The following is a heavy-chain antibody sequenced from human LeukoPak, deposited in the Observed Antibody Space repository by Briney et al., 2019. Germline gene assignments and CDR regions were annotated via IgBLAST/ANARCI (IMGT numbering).Heavy chain of an antibody. J-gene: IGHJ4*02. CDR1: GFTFSSYS. CDR2: ISSSSTYI. V-gene: IGHV3-21*01. CDR3: VRGAGTSYFDY. Sequence: GGSLRLSCAASGFTFSSYSMNWARQASGKGLEWVSYISSSSTYINYADSVKGRFTISRDNAKNSLYLEMNSLRAEDTAVYYCVRGAGTSYFDYWGQGTLVTVSP. D-gene: IGHD1-1*01.